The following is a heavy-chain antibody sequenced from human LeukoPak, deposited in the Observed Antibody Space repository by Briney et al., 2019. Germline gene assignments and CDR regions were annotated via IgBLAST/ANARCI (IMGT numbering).Heavy chain of an antibody. D-gene: IGHD3-10*01. J-gene: IGHJ5*02. V-gene: IGHV3-53*01. CDR1: GFTVSSSY. CDR2: IYSGGST. CDR3: AREYYWNYFGAGSWCAAAT. Sequence: PGGSLRLSCVASGFTVSSSYMSCVRQAPGKGLEWISVIYSGGSTYYGDSVKGRFTISRDISKSTLYLQMNSLRAEDTAVYYCAREYYWNYFGAGSWCAAATWGQGTLVTVSS.